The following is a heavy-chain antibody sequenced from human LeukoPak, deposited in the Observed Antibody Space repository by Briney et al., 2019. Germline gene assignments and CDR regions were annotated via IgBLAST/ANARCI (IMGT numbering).Heavy chain of an antibody. Sequence: GGSLRLSCAASGFTFSSYGMHGVRQAPGKGLEWVAFIRYDGSNKYYADSVKGRFTISRDNSKNTLYLQMKSMRAEDTAVYYCAKDLGDIVVVPAAIPYGAFDIWGQGTMVTVSS. V-gene: IGHV3-30*02. D-gene: IGHD2-2*01. J-gene: IGHJ3*02. CDR2: IRYDGSNK. CDR1: GFTFSSYG. CDR3: AKDLGDIVVVPAAIPYGAFDI.